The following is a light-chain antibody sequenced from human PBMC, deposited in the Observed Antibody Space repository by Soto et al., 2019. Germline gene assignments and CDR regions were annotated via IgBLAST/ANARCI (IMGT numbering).Light chain of an antibody. CDR1: QSVTSSY. J-gene: IGKJ1*01. Sequence: EIVLTHSPGTLSLSPCERATLSVSASQSVTSSYLAWYQQKPGQAPRLLIYGASSRATGIPDRFTGSGSGTDFTLTISRLEPEDFAVYYCQQYGSSRQTFGQGTKVDI. CDR3: QQYGSSRQT. V-gene: IGKV3-20*01. CDR2: GAS.